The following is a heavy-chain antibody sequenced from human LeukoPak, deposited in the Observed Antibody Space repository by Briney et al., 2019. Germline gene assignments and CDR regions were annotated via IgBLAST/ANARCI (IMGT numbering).Heavy chain of an antibody. CDR2: IYSGGTT. Sequence: ETLSLTCIVQGGTFSGYYWSWVRQPPGKGLEWVSVIYSGGTTYYADSVKGRFTVSRDNSKNMLYIQMNSLRAEDTAVYYCARGYSSGWHYFDSWGQGTLVTVSS. CDR3: ARGYSSGWHYFDS. J-gene: IGHJ4*02. CDR1: GGTFSGYY. V-gene: IGHV3-66*01. D-gene: IGHD6-19*01.